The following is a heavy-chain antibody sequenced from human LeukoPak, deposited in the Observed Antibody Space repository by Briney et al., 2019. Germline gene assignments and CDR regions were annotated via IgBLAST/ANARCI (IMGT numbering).Heavy chain of an antibody. D-gene: IGHD4-23*01. CDR2: IYYSGST. CDR1: GGSISSSSYY. Sequence: SETLSLTCTVSGGSISSSSYYWGWIRQPPGKGLEWIGSIYYSGSTYYNPSLKSRVTISVDTSKNQFSLKLSSVTAADTAVYYCVRHRYGGGVLTPFDYWGQGTLVTVSS. J-gene: IGHJ4*02. V-gene: IGHV4-39*01. CDR3: VRHRYGGGVLTPFDY.